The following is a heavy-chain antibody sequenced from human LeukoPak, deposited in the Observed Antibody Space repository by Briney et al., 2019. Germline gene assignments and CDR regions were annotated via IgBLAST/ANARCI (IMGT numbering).Heavy chain of an antibody. J-gene: IGHJ6*03. CDR3: ARVGSSSKVLYYYMDV. CDR2: IYYSGGT. V-gene: IGHV4-39*07. CDR1: GGSISSSSYY. D-gene: IGHD6-13*01. Sequence: SETLSLTCTVSGGSISSSSYYWGWIRQPPGKGLEWIGSIYYSGGTYYNPSLKSRVTISVDTSKNQFSLKLSSVTAADTAVYYCARVGSSSKVLYYYMDVWGKGTTVTVSS.